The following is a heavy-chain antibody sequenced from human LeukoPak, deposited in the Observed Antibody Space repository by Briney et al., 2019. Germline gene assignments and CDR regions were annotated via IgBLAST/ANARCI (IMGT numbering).Heavy chain of an antibody. D-gene: IGHD2-2*01. CDR1: GFTFSSYA. J-gene: IGHJ4*02. Sequence: GGSLRLSCAASGFTFSSYAMSWVRQAPGKGLEWVSAISGSGGSTYYADSVKGRFTISRDNSKNTLYLQMNSLRAEDTAVYYCAKDSCSSTSCLYYFDYWGQGTLDTVSS. V-gene: IGHV3-23*01. CDR2: ISGSGGST. CDR3: AKDSCSSTSCLYYFDY.